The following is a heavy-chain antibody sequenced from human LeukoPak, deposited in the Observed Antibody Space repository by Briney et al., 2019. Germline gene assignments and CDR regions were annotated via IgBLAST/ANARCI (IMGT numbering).Heavy chain of an antibody. CDR1: GFTFSSYA. CDR2: ITSNGGST. CDR3: ARDYYFGMDV. V-gene: IGHV3-64*01. Sequence: GGSLRLSCAASGFTFSSYAMFWVRQAPGKGLEWVSSITSNGGSTSYANSVKGRFTISRDNSKNTLDLQMGSLRAEDMAVYYCARDYYFGMDVWGQGTLVTVPS. J-gene: IGHJ6*01.